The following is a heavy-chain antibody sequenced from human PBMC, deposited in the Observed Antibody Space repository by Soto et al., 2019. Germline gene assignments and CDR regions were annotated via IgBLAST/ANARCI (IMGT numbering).Heavy chain of an antibody. J-gene: IGHJ4*02. D-gene: IGHD5-18*01. CDR3: ARGSYGSNY. V-gene: IGHV4-59*01. CDR2: IYYSGST. CDR1: CGSISSYY. Sequence: SETLSLTCTVSCGSISSYYWSWIRQPPGKGLEWIGYIYYSGSTNYNPSLKSRVTISVDTSKNQFSLKLSSVTAADTAVYYCARGSYGSNYWGQGTLVTVSS.